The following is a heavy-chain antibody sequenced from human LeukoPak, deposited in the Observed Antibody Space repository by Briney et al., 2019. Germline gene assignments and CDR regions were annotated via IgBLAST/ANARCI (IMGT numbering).Heavy chain of an antibody. CDR2: ITWNSGSI. CDR3: AKGFRGVNNRAFDI. J-gene: IGHJ3*02. D-gene: IGHD3-10*01. Sequence: GGSLRLSCAASGFTFSSYWMSWVRQAPGKCLEWVSGITWNSGSIGYADSVKGRFTISRDNAKNSLYLQMNSLRAEDMALYYWAKGFRGVNNRAFDIWGQGTMVTVST. CDR1: GFTFSSYW. V-gene: IGHV3-9*03.